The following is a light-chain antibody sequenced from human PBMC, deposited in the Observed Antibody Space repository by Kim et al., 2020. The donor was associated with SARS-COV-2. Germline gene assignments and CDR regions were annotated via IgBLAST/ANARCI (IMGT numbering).Light chain of an antibody. Sequence: ASVGATVTITCRASEYVKNWLAWYQQKPGQVPKLLIDKSSQLQSGVPARFRGSGSGTEFTLTITSLQPTDFATYYCQQYHTHSTFGQGTKVDIK. V-gene: IGKV1-5*03. J-gene: IGKJ1*01. CDR1: EYVKNW. CDR2: KSS. CDR3: QQYHTHST.